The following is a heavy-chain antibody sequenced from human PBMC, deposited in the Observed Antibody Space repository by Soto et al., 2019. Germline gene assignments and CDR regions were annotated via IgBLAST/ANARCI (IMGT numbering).Heavy chain of an antibody. CDR1: GGSISNYY. CDR2: IYSSGST. D-gene: IGHD6-19*01. J-gene: IGHJ3*02. V-gene: IGHV4-59*01. Sequence: SETLSLTCTVSGGSISNYYWNWIRQSPGKGLEWIGYIYSSGSTHYNPSLQNRVTISIDTSKNQVSLKVNSVTAADTAVYYCARVLIAVAGTLSAFDIWGQGTMVT. CDR3: ARVLIAVAGTLSAFDI.